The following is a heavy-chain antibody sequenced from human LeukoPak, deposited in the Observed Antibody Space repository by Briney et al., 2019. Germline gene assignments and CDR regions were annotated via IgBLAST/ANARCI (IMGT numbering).Heavy chain of an antibody. J-gene: IGHJ4*02. Sequence: PSETLSLTSTVSGYSISSGHFWSWIRQPPGKGLEWIGSIYDSGSTYYNPSLRSRVSVSADTSKNHFSLELSSVTAADTAVYYCASVGGGSPYWGQGTLVTVSS. CDR3: ASVGGGSPY. V-gene: IGHV4-38-2*02. CDR1: GYSISSGHF. D-gene: IGHD3-16*01. CDR2: IYDSGST.